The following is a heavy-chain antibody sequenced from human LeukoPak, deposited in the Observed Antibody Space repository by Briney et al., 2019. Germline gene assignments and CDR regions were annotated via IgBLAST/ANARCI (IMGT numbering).Heavy chain of an antibody. D-gene: IGHD7-27*01. CDR1: GYTFTGYY. V-gene: IGHV1-2*02. CDR2: INPNSGGT. CDR3: ARDRALANWGSMSYYYYGMDV. Sequence: EASVKVSCKASGYTFTGYYMHWVRQAPGQGLEWMGWINPNSGGTNYAQKFQGRVTMTRDTSISTAYMELSRLRSDDTAVYYCARDRALANWGSMSYYYYGMDVWGQGTTVTVSS. J-gene: IGHJ6*02.